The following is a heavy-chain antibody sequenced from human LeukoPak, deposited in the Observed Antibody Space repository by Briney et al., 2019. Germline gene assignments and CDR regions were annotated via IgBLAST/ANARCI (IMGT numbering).Heavy chain of an antibody. CDR2: ISSSSSYI. J-gene: IGHJ4*02. CDR3: ATDVDTAMGTGFDY. D-gene: IGHD5-18*01. Sequence: GGSLRLYCAASGFTFSSYSMNWVRQAPGKGLEWVSSISSSSSYIYYADSVKGRFTISRDNAKNSLYLQMNSLRAEDTAVYYCATDVDTAMGTGFDYWGQGTLVTVSS. CDR1: GFTFSSYS. V-gene: IGHV3-21*01.